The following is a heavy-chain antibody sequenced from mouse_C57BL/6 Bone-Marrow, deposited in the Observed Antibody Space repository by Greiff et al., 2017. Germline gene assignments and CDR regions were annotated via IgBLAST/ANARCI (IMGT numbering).Heavy chain of an antibody. J-gene: IGHJ4*01. CDR3: ARRMIYYDYCYYAMDY. CDR1: GYSFTGYY. V-gene: IGHV1-31*01. D-gene: IGHD2-4*01. Sequence: VQLQQSGPELVKPGASVKISCKASGYSFTGYYMHWVKQSHGNILDWIGYIYPYNGVSSYNQKFKGKATLTVDKSSSTAYMELRSLTSEDSAVYYCARRMIYYDYCYYAMDYWGQGTSVTVSS. CDR2: IYPYNGVS.